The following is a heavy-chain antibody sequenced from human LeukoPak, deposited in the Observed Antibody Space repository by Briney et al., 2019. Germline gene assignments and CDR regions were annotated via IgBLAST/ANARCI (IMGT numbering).Heavy chain of an antibody. D-gene: IGHD3-10*01. CDR2: IYYSGST. CDR3: ARHLYYYHGMDV. CDR1: GGSISTYY. V-gene: IGHV4-59*08. Sequence: SETLSLTCTVSGGSISTYYWSWIRQPPGKGLEWIGYIYYSGSTNYNPSLKSRVTISVDTSKNQFSLKLSSVTATDTAVYYCARHLYYYHGMDVWGQGTTVTVSS. J-gene: IGHJ6*02.